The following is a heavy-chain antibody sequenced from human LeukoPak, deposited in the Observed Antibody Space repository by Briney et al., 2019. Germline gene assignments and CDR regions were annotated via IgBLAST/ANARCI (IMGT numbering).Heavy chain of an antibody. Sequence: SETLSLTCAVSGSSISSGGYSWSWIRQPPGKGLEWIGYIYYSGSTNYNPSLKSRVTISVDTSKNQFSLKLSSVTAADTAVYYCARDPGPYYDILTGYDQYYYGMDVWGQGTTVTVSS. D-gene: IGHD3-9*01. CDR3: ARDPGPYYDILTGYDQYYYGMDV. CDR1: GSSISSGGYS. CDR2: IYYSGST. V-gene: IGHV4-61*08. J-gene: IGHJ6*02.